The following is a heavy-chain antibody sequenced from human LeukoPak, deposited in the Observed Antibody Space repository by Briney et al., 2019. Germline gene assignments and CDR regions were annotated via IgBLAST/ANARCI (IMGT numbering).Heavy chain of an antibody. V-gene: IGHV4-59*01. Sequence: PSETLSLTCTVSGGSISSSYWSWIRKPPGKGLEWIGYIYYTGSTTYNPSLKSRVTISVDTSKNQFSLKLRSVTAADTAVYYCARDYGDIPPDWYYDLWGRGTLVTVSS. CDR1: GGSISSSY. CDR2: IYYTGST. CDR3: ARDYGDIPPDWYYDL. D-gene: IGHD4-17*01. J-gene: IGHJ2*01.